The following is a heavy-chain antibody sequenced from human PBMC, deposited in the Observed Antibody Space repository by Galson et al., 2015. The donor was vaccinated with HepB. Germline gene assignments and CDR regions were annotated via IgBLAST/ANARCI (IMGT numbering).Heavy chain of an antibody. D-gene: IGHD6-13*01. CDR2: IYYSGST. V-gene: IGHV4-39*01. CDR3: ARRFAAAGTPGAFDI. J-gene: IGHJ3*02. Sequence: TLSLTCAVSGGSISSSSFYWGWIRQPPGKGLEWIGNIYYSGSTYYNPSLKSRVTISVDTSKNQFSLKLSSVTAADTAVYYCARRFAAAGTPGAFDIWGQGTMVTVSS. CDR1: GGSISSSSFY.